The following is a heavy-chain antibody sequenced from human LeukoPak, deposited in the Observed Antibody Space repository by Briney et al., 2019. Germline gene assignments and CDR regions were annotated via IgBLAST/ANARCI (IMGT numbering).Heavy chain of an antibody. CDR2: IIPIFGTA. Sequence: ASVKVSCKASGGTFSSYAISWVRQAPGQGLERMGGIIPIFGTANYAQKFQGRVTITADESTSTAYMELSSLRSEDTAVYYCARPGEVDTAMVTFHYWGQGTLVTVSS. J-gene: IGHJ4*02. D-gene: IGHD5-18*01. CDR1: GGTFSSYA. V-gene: IGHV1-69*13. CDR3: ARPGEVDTAMVTFHY.